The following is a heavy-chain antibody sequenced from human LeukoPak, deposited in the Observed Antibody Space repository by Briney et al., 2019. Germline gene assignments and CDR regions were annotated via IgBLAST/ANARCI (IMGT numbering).Heavy chain of an antibody. J-gene: IGHJ6*03. CDR3: ARDAGYPYYYYMDV. D-gene: IGHD5-12*01. Sequence: SGPTLVNPTQTLTLTCTFSGFSLSTSGMCVSWIRQPPGKALEWLARIDWDDDKYYSTSLKTRLTISKDTSKNQVVLTMTNMDPVDTATYYCARDAGYPYYYYMDVWGKGTTVTVSS. CDR1: GFSLSTSGMC. V-gene: IGHV2-70*11. CDR2: IDWDDDK.